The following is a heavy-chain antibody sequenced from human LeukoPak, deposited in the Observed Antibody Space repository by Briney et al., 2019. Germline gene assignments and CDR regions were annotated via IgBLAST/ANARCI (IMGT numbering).Heavy chain of an antibody. J-gene: IGHJ4*02. CDR2: IYYSGST. CDR3: ARAAVDAIDY. CDR1: GGSISSYY. D-gene: IGHD3/OR15-3a*01. V-gene: IGHV4-59*12. Sequence: PSETLSLTCTVSGGSISSYYWSWIRQPPGKGLEWIGYIYYSGSTNYNPSLKSRVTISVDRSKNQFSLKLSSVTAADTAVYYCARAAVDAIDYWGQGTLVTVSS.